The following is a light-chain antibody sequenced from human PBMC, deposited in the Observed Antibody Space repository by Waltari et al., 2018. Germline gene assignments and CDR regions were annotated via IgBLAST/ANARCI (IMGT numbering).Light chain of an antibody. Sequence: EIVMTQSPATLSVSPGASAPLSCRASQSVSSNLAWYQQKPGQAPRLLIYGASTRATGIPARFSGSGSGTEFTLTISSMQSEDFAVYYCQQYNNWPPITFGQGTRLEIK. V-gene: IGKV3-15*01. CDR3: QQYNNWPPIT. CDR2: GAS. CDR1: QSVSSN. J-gene: IGKJ5*01.